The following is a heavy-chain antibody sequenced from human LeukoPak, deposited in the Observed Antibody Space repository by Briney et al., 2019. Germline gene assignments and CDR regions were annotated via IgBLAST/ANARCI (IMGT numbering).Heavy chain of an antibody. CDR3: ADASPSYDYVWGSYASY. J-gene: IGHJ4*02. V-gene: IGHV3-23*01. D-gene: IGHD3-16*01. Sequence: GALRLSCVASGFTFSSYAMSWVRQAPGKGLEWVSAISGSGGSTCYADSVKGRFTISRDNSKNTLYLQMNSLRAEDTAVYYCADASPSYDYVWGSYASYWGQGTLVTVSS. CDR1: GFTFSSYA. CDR2: ISGSGGST.